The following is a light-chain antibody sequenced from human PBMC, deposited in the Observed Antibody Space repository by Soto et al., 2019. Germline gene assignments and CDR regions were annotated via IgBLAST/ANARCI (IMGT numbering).Light chain of an antibody. CDR1: QSVSSY. CDR2: DAS. V-gene: IGKV3-11*01. CDR3: QQPYT. Sequence: EIVLTQSPATLSLSPGERATLSCRASQSVSSYLAWYQQKPGQAPRLLIYDASNRATGIPARFSGSGSGTDFTRTSSSLEPDDVAVYDCQQPYTFGQGTKLEIK. J-gene: IGKJ2*01.